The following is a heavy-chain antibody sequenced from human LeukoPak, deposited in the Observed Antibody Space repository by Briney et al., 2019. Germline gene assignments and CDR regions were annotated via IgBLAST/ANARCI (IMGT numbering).Heavy chain of an antibody. CDR1: GYTFTSYD. CDR3: ARAYDFWSGEVDAFDI. D-gene: IGHD3-3*01. V-gene: IGHV1-8*01. CDR2: MNPNSGNT. Sequence: ASVKVSCKASGYTFTSYDINCVRQATGQGLEWMGWMNPNSGNTGYAQKFQGRVTMTRNTSISTAYMELSSLRSEDTAVYYCARAYDFWSGEVDAFDIWGQGTMVTVSS. J-gene: IGHJ3*02.